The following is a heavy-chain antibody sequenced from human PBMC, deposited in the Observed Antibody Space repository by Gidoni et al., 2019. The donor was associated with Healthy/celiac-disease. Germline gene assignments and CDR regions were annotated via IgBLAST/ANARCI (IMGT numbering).Heavy chain of an antibody. V-gene: IGHV3-30*18. CDR2: ISYDGSNK. J-gene: IGHJ6*03. CDR1: GFTFSSYD. Sequence: QVQLVESGGGVVQPGRSLRLSCAASGFTFSSYDMHWVRQAPGKGLEWVAVISYDGSNKYYADSVKGRFTISRDNSKNTLYLQMNSLRAEDTAVYYCAKDLSDYYYYYMDVWGKGTTVTVSS. CDR3: AKDLSDYYYYYMDV.